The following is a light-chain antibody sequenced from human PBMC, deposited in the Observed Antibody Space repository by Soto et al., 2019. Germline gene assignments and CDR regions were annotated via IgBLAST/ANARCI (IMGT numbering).Light chain of an antibody. CDR2: TSF. V-gene: IGKV1-39*01. J-gene: IGKJ1*01. CDR1: QSIGTF. Sequence: IQMTQSPSFLSASVWDRVSITCRSSQSIGTFLNWYQQKPGEAPNLLIHTSFTLYSGVPSRFSGTGSGTDFTLTISSLQPEDFATYFCQQAFSAEWTFGQGTKVDI. CDR3: QQAFSAEWT.